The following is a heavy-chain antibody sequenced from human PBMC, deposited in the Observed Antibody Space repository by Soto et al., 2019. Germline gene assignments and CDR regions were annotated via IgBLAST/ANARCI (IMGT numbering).Heavy chain of an antibody. CDR3: RLYYYDSRGYYYGSPDPPCYY. D-gene: IGHD3-22*01. CDR1: GFTFSSYA. V-gene: IGHV3-23*01. J-gene: IGHJ4*02. CDR2: LSGSGGST. Sequence: EVQLLESGGGLVQPGGSLRLSCAASGFTFSSYAMSWVRQAPGKGLEWVSALSGSGGSTYYADSVKGRFTNSRDNSKNPLYLPMNSLRAADPSVYYCRLYYYDSRGYYYGSPDPPCYYWGQGTLVTVSS.